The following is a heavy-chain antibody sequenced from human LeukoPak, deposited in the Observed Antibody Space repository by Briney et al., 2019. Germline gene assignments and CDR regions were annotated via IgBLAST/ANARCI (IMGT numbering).Heavy chain of an antibody. CDR3: ATNSFYYDTLTGYPA. D-gene: IGHD3-9*01. V-gene: IGHV3-53*01. Sequence: GGSLRLSCAASGFTVSSNYMSWVRQAPGKGLEWVSVIYSGGSTYYADSVKGRFTISRDNSKNTLYLQMNSLRAEDTAVYYCATNSFYYDTLTGYPAWGQGTVVTVSS. CDR2: IYSGGST. J-gene: IGHJ5*02. CDR1: GFTVSSNY.